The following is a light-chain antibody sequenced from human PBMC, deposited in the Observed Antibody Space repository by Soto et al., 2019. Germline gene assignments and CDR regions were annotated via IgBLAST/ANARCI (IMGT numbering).Light chain of an antibody. V-gene: IGLV1-44*01. J-gene: IGLJ1*01. Sequence: QSALTQPPSASGAPGQRVTISCSGSASNIGRDPVNWYQQVPGTAPKLLIYENNHRPSGVPDRFSGSKSGTSASLVISGLQSEDEAEYFCAGWDGSLKGFGFGTGPKV. CDR1: ASNIGRDP. CDR2: ENN. CDR3: AGWDGSLKGFG.